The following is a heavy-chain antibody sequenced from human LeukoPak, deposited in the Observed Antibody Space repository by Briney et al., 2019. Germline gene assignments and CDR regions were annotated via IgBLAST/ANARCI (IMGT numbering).Heavy chain of an antibody. V-gene: IGHV1-8*01. CDR1: GYTFTSYD. Sequence: GASVTVSCKASGYTFTSYDINWVRQATGQGLEWMGWMNPNSGNTGYAQKFQGRVTMTRNTSISTAYMELSSLRSEDTAVYHCARGRLGYSYGRPCDYWGQGTLVTVSS. CDR2: MNPNSGNT. CDR3: ARGRLGYSYGRPCDY. D-gene: IGHD5-18*01. J-gene: IGHJ4*02.